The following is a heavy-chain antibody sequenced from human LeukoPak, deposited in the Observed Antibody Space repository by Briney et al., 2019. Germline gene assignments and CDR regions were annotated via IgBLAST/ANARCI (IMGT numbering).Heavy chain of an antibody. J-gene: IGHJ3*01. D-gene: IGHD3-10*01. V-gene: IGHV3-30*18. CDR3: AKDLDGSGTYYNTGQDALDF. Sequence: GRSLRLSCAASGFTFSSYGMHWVRQAPGKGLEWVAVISYDGSNKYYADSVKGRFTISRDNSKNTLFLQMNNLRPDDTAVYYCAKDLDGSGTYYNTGQDALDFWGPGTVVTVSS. CDR1: GFTFSSYG. CDR2: ISYDGSNK.